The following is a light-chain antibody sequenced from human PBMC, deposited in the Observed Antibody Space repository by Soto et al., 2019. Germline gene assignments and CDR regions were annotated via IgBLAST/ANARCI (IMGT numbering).Light chain of an antibody. Sequence: QSALTQPASVSGYPGQSITISCTGTSSDVGSYNLVSWYQQYPGKAPKLMIYEDSKRPSGVSNRFSGSKSGNTASLTISGLQTEVEAYYYCCAYADGSTYVFGSGTKCAVL. V-gene: IGLV2-23*01. CDR1: SSDVGSYNL. CDR2: EDS. J-gene: IGLJ1*01. CDR3: CAYADGSTYV.